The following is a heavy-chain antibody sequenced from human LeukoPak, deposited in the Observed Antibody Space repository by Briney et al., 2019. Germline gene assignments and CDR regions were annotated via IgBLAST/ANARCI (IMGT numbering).Heavy chain of an antibody. V-gene: IGHV3-30*04. CDR2: ISYDGSNK. D-gene: IGHD3-9*01. J-gene: IGHJ5*02. CDR3: ARGSDYYILTGYYRGPNWFDP. Sequence: GGSLRLSCAASGFTFSRYGMHWVRQAPGKGLEWVTAISYDGSNKYYADSVKGRFTISRDNSKNTLYVQMNSLRAEDTAVYYCARGSDYYILTGYYRGPNWFDPWGQGTLVTVSS. CDR1: GFTFSRYG.